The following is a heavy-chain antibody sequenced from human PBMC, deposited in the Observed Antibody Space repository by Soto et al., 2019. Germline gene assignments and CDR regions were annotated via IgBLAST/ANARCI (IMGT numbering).Heavy chain of an antibody. V-gene: IGHV3-9*01. CDR3: AKMVTWDSSGYYQGGFDC. CDR2: IRWNSGKI. Sequence: EMHLVESGGGLVQPGRSLTISCAASGFTFEDYAMHWVRQAPGKGLEWVSGIRWNSGKIIYAVSVKGRFTISRDNAKNSLYLQMNRLRPEDTALYYCAKMVTWDSSGYYQGGFDCWGQGTLVTVSS. D-gene: IGHD3-22*01. CDR1: GFTFEDYA. J-gene: IGHJ4*02.